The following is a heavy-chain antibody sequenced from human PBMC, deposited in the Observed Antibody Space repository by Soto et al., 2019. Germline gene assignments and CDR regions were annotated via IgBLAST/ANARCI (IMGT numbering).Heavy chain of an antibody. CDR2: INPDNGNT. Sequence: ASVKVSCKASGYTFTRYTMNWARQAPGQRLEWMGWINPDNGNTKSSQKFQDRVIITRDTSASTAYMDLSSLRSEDTAVYYCARGIATGQLDPWGQGTLVTVSS. CDR3: ARGIATGQLDP. CDR1: GYTFTRYT. D-gene: IGHD2-15*01. J-gene: IGHJ5*02. V-gene: IGHV1-3*01.